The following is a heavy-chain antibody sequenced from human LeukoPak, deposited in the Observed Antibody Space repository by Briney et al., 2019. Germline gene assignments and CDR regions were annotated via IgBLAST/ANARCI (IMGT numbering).Heavy chain of an antibody. V-gene: IGHV5-51*01. D-gene: IGHD2-15*01. J-gene: IGHJ6*03. Sequence: GESLKISCQGSGYSFTSYWIGWVRQMPGKGLEWMGIIYPGDSDTRYSPSFQGQVTISVDKSISTAYLQWSSLKASDTAMYYCARHRSCSGGSCYSGDYYYYYMDVWGKGTTVTVSS. CDR2: IYPGDSDT. CDR1: GYSFTSYW. CDR3: ARHRSCSGGSCYSGDYYYYYMDV.